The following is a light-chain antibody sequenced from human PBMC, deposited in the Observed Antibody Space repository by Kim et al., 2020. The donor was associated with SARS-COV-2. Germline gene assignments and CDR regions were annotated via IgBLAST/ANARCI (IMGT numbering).Light chain of an antibody. V-gene: IGKV1-5*03. CDR2: KAS. CDR3: QQYAHYSWT. Sequence: ASVGDRVSITCRASQSVNNWLAWYQQKPGKAPKLLIYKASSLERGVPSRFSGSGSGTEFTLTISSLQPDDFATYYCQQYAHYSWTFGQGTKVDIK. CDR1: QSVNNW. J-gene: IGKJ1*01.